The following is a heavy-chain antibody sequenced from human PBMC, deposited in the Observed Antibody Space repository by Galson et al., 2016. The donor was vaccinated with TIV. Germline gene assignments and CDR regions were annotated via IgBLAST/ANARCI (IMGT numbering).Heavy chain of an antibody. V-gene: IGHV1-2*05. CDR1: YTFSHCY. CDR2: INPKNGAT. CDR3: ARADSVDISSTEN. J-gene: IGHJ4*02. Sequence: YTFSHCYLHWVRQAPGQGLEWMGRINPKNGATDYAMKCQGRVTMTRDTSISIAYMELSSLRSDDTVVYYCARADSVDISSTENWGQGNLGTVSS. D-gene: IGHD3-9*01.